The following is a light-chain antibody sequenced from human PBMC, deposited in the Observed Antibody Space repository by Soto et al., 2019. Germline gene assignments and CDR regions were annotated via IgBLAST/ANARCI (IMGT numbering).Light chain of an antibody. CDR2: GAS. V-gene: IGKV3-20*01. CDR1: QSVSSSY. Sequence: EIVMTQSPASLSVPPGERATLSCRARQSVSSSYLAWYQQKPGQAPRLLIYGASSRATGIPDRFSGSGSGTDFSLTISRLEPEDFAVYYCQQYGVSPRTFGQGTRWIS. J-gene: IGKJ1*01. CDR3: QQYGVSPRT.